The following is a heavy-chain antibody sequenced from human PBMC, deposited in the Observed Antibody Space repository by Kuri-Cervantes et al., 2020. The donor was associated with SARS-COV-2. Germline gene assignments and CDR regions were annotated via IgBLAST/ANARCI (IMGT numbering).Heavy chain of an antibody. V-gene: IGHV1-3*01. J-gene: IGHJ4*02. CDR1: GYTFTRYA. CDR3: GRAPFRTNRAIVVVPAAIDY. CDR2: INAGNGNT. D-gene: IGHD2-2*02. Sequence: ASVNVSCKASGYTFTRYAMHWVRQAPGQRLEWMGWINAGNGNTKYSQKFQGRVTITRDTSASTAYMELSSLRSEDTAVYYCGRAPFRTNRAIVVVPAAIDYWGQGTLVTVSS.